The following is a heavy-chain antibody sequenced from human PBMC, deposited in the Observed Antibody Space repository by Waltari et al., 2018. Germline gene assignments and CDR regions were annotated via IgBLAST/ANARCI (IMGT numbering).Heavy chain of an antibody. CDR3: VKWDYSGSGFSHFYPMDV. V-gene: IGHV3-30*18. CDR2: ISYDGSNK. J-gene: IGHJ6*02. D-gene: IGHD3-10*01. CDR1: GFIFSTYG. Sequence: QVQRVDSGGGLVQPGRSLRLTWVASGFIFSTYGLSVVCQAPAKGLEWVAFISYDGSNKNYRDSVNGRFTISRDNSKNRLSLQMNSLTAEDTAVYHCVKWDYSGSGFSHFYPMDVWGQGTTVTVS.